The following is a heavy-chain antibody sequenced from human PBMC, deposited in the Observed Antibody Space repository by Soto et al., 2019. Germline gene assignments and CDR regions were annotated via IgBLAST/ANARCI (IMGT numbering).Heavy chain of an antibody. J-gene: IGHJ6*02. CDR3: AREIGYCTNGVCYDYYYYYGMDV. D-gene: IGHD2-8*01. CDR2: IIPIFGTA. V-gene: IGHV1-69*13. CDR1: GGTFSSYA. Sequence: GASVKVSCKASGGTFSSYAISWVRQAPGQGLEWMGGIIPIFGTANYAQKFQGRVTITADESTSTAYMELSSLRSEDTAVYYCAREIGYCTNGVCYDYYYYYGMDVWGQGTTVTVSS.